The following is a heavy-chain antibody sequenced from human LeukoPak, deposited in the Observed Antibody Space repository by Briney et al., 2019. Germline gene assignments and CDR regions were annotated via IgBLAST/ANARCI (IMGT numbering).Heavy chain of an antibody. CDR3: ASHPAHYCSGGSCFYPY. CDR2: ISYDGSNK. J-gene: IGHJ4*02. D-gene: IGHD2-15*01. CDR1: GFTFSSYG. Sequence: GGSLRLSCAASGFTFSSYGMHWVRQAPGKGLEWVAVISYDGSNKYYADSVKGRFTISRDNSKNTLYLQVNSLRAEDTAVYYCASHPAHYCSGGSCFYPYWGQGTLVTASS. V-gene: IGHV3-30*03.